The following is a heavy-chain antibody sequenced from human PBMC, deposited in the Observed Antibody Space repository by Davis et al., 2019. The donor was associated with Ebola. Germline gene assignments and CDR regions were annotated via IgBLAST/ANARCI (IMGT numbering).Heavy chain of an antibody. CDR1: GYSFTNYA. D-gene: IGHD3-10*01. V-gene: IGHV1-18*01. J-gene: IGHJ3*02. CDR2: ISAYNGNT. Sequence: ASVKVSCKASGYSFTNYAITWVRQAPGQGLEWMGWISAYNGNTNYAQKLQGRVTMTTDTSTSTAYMELRSLRSDDTAVYYCARRVSYDAFDIWGQGTMVTVSS. CDR3: ARRVSYDAFDI.